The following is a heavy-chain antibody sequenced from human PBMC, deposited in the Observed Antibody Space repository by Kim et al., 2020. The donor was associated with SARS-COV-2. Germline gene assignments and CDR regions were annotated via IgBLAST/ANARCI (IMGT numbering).Heavy chain of an antibody. Sequence: GGSLRLSCAASGFTFSSYAMSWVRQAPGKGLEWVSAISGSGGSTYYADSVKGRCTISRDNSKNTLYLQMNGRRAEDAAVYYFAKDLGFVGATPLDYWGQGTLVTVSS. CDR2: ISGSGGST. J-gene: IGHJ4*02. CDR1: GFTFSSYA. CDR3: AKDLGFVGATPLDY. V-gene: IGHV3-23*01. D-gene: IGHD1-26*01.